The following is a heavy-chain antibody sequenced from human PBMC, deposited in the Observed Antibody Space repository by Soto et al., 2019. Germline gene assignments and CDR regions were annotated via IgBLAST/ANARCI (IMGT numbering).Heavy chain of an antibody. CDR1: GGSMISYY. Sequence: PSEPLSLTCTVSGGSMISYYWSWIRQPPGRGLEWIGFIYYAGSTKYNPSLNSRVTISVDTSKNQFSLKLTSVTAADTAAYYCARDKITGLFDYWGQGTLVTVSS. V-gene: IGHV4-59*12. CDR3: ARDKITGLFDY. D-gene: IGHD2-8*02. J-gene: IGHJ4*02. CDR2: IYYAGST.